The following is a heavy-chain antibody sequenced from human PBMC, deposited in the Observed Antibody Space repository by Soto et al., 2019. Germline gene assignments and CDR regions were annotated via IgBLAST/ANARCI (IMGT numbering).Heavy chain of an antibody. CDR1: GLTFMDFY. J-gene: IGHJ6*02. CDR3: ARGPHGLQT. Sequence: GGSLRLSCAASGLTFMDFYMSWVRQGPGKGLDWVSYIDPSGTTIVYADSVSGRFTVSRDNAKNSLYLQMDSRRGEDSQVYYCARGPHGLQTRGRATTVHVSS. D-gene: IGHD4-17*01. CDR2: IDPSGTTI. V-gene: IGHV3-11*01.